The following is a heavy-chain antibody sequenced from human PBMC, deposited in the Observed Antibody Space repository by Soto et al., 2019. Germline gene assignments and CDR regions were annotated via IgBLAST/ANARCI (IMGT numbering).Heavy chain of an antibody. D-gene: IGHD2-2*01. CDR2: IWYDGSNK. CDR3: ARDSDIVVVPAAPDY. J-gene: IGHJ4*02. CDR1: GFTFSSYG. Sequence: GGSLRLSCAASGFTFSSYGMHWVRQAPGKGLEWVAVIWYDGSNKYYADSVKGRFTISRDNSKNTLYLQMNSLRAEDTAVYYCARDSDIVVVPAAPDYWGQGTLVTVSS. V-gene: IGHV3-33*01.